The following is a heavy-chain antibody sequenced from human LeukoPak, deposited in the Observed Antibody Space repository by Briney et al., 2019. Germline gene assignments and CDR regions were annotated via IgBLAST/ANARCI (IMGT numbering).Heavy chain of an antibody. V-gene: IGHV1-2*02. Sequence: ASVKVSCKASGYTFTGYYMHWVRQAPGQGLEWMGWINPNSGGTNYAQEFQGRVTMTRDTSISTAYMELSRLRSDDTAVYYCARAGYYDFWSGTQGCDYWGQGTLVTVSS. CDR2: INPNSGGT. D-gene: IGHD3-3*01. CDR3: ARAGYYDFWSGTQGCDY. CDR1: GYTFTGYY. J-gene: IGHJ4*02.